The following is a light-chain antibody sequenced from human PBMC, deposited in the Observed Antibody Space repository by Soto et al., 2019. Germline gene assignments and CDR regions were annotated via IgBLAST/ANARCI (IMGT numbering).Light chain of an antibody. V-gene: IGKV3-15*01. CDR1: QSISTS. CDR3: QQYNNLPRAT. CDR2: RQS. Sequence: EILMTQSPATLSVFLGERATISSRASQSISTSLAWYQQKPGQAPRLLISRQSRRAYGFPASFSGSGSGTEFNLTISSLQSEDFGVYYGQQYNNLPRATFGGGTKV. J-gene: IGKJ4*01.